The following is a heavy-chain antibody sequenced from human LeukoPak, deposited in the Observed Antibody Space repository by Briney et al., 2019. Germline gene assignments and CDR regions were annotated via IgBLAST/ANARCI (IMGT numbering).Heavy chain of an antibody. J-gene: IGHJ4*02. V-gene: IGHV3-23*01. Sequence: GGSLRLSCAASAFTFSSYAMSWVRQAPGKGLEWVSAISGSGGSTYYADSVKGRFTISRDNSKNTLYLQMNSLRAEDTAVYYCAKQRGGTYYDSSGYYDYWGQGTLVTVSS. CDR1: AFTFSSYA. CDR3: AKQRGGTYYDSSGYYDY. D-gene: IGHD3-22*01. CDR2: ISGSGGST.